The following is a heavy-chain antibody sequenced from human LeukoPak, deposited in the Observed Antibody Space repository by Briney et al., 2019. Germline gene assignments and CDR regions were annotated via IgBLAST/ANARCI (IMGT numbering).Heavy chain of an antibody. J-gene: IGHJ4*02. D-gene: IGHD3-9*01. V-gene: IGHV3-23*01. CDR2: ITGSGDTT. CDR3: AKWGDYDILTGYYVSDF. Sequence: PGASLRLSCAASGFIFRNYAMRWVRQAPGKGLEWVSAITGSGDTTYYADSVKGRFTISRDNSKNTLYVEMNTLRAEDTAVYYCAKWGDYDILTGYYVSDFWGQRTLVTVSS. CDR1: GFIFRNYA.